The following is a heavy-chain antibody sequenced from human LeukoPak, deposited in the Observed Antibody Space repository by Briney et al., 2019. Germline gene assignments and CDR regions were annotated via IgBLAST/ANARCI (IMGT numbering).Heavy chain of an antibody. Sequence: GGSLRLSCAASGFTFSDYYMSWIRQAPGKGLEWVSYISSSGSTIYYADSVKGRFTISRDNAKNSLYLQMNSLRAEDTAVYYCAREREYYYDNSGRAIAYWGQGTLVTVSS. CDR2: ISSSGSTI. V-gene: IGHV3-11*04. CDR1: GFTFSDYY. D-gene: IGHD3-22*01. CDR3: AREREYYYDNSGRAIAY. J-gene: IGHJ4*02.